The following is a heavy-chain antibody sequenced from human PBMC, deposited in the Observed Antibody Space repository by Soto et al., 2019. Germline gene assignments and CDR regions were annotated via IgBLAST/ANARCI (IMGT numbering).Heavy chain of an antibody. V-gene: IGHV3-30-3*01. CDR2: ISYDGSNK. D-gene: IGHD1-26*01. CDR3: ARDRLELWGGLFDY. J-gene: IGHJ4*02. Sequence: GGSLRLSCAASGFTFSSYAMHWVRQAPGKGLEWVAVISYDGSNKYYADSVKGRFTISRDNSKNTLYLQMNSLRAEDTAVYYCARDRLELWGGLFDYWGQGTLVTVSS. CDR1: GFTFSSYA.